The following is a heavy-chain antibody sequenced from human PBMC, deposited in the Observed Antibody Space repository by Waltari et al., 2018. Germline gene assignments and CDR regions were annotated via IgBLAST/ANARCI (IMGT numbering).Heavy chain of an antibody. V-gene: IGHV3-48*04. CDR1: GFTFRNYN. CDR2: SGSDGSTI. CDR3: AVTVEVAGTRWLDP. J-gene: IGHJ5*02. Sequence: EVQLVESGGGLIQPGESLRLSCAASGFTFRNYNVNWVRQAPGNGLEWISNSGSDGSTISYADSVKGRFTISRDNAQNSLFLQMNSLRAEDTAVYYCAVTVEVAGTRWLDPWGQGTLVTVSS. D-gene: IGHD6-19*01.